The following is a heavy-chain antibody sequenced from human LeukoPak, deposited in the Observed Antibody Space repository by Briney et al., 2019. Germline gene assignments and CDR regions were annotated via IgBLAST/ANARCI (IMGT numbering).Heavy chain of an antibody. J-gene: IGHJ6*03. V-gene: IGHV1-2*02. D-gene: IGHD4-11*01. CDR3: ATSAGDYRAGHYYYMDV. Sequence: ASVKVSCKASGYTFTGYYFHWVRQAPGQGLEWMGWINPNTAGTNYAQKFLGGVTLTWDTSISTAYMELTRLTSDDTAVYYCATSAGDYRAGHYYYMDVWGQGTTVTVSS. CDR2: INPNTAGT. CDR1: GYTFTGYY.